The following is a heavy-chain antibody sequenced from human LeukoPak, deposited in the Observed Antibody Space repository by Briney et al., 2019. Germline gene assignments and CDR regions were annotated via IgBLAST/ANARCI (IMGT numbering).Heavy chain of an antibody. V-gene: IGHV4-59*08. D-gene: IGHD6-19*01. CDR3: ARLTVPVAATGDWFDP. Sequence: SETLSLTCTVSGGSISSYYWSWIRQPPGKGLEWIGYIYYSGSTNYNPSLKSRVTISVDTSKHQFSLKLSSVTAADTAVYYCARLTVPVAATGDWFDPWGQGTLVTVSS. CDR2: IYYSGST. CDR1: GGSISSYY. J-gene: IGHJ5*02.